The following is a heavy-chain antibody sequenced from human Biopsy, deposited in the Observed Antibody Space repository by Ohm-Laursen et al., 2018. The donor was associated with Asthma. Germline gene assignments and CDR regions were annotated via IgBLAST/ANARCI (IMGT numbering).Heavy chain of an antibody. CDR1: GFTFSNYG. CDR2: ILFDGRKI. D-gene: IGHD6-13*01. V-gene: IGHV3-30*18. J-gene: IGHJ4*02. CDR3: AKDRVAGRSYYFDY. Sequence: SLRLSCTASGFTFSNYGMHWVRQAPGKGLEWVAQILFDGRKINYPDSVKGRFTISRDNSKNMVYLQMNSLRPEDTAVYYCAKDRVAGRSYYFDYWGQGSLVSVSS.